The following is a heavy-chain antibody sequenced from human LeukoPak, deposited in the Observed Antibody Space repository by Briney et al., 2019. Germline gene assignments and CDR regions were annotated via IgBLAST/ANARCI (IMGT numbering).Heavy chain of an antibody. J-gene: IGHJ4*02. CDR1: GGSLSGYY. CDR2: INHSGST. V-gene: IGHV4-34*01. Sequence: KPSETLSLTCAVYGGSLSGYYWSWIRQPPGKGLEWIGEINHSGSTNYNPSLKSRVTISVDTSKNQFSLKLSSVTAADTAVYYCARGSGFDYWGQGTLVTVSS. D-gene: IGHD3-9*01. CDR3: ARGSGFDY.